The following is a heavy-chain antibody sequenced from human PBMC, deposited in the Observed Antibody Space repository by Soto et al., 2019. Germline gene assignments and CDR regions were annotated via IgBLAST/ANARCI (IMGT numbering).Heavy chain of an antibody. V-gene: IGHV5-10-1*01. D-gene: IGHD3-22*01. CDR1: GYSFAGYW. CDR2: IDPSDSQT. Sequence: PGESLQISCKGSGYSFAGYWITWVRKKPGKGLEWMGRIDPSDSQTYYSPSFRGHVTISATKSITTVFLQWSSLRASDTAMYYCARQIYDSDTGPNFQYYFDSWGQGTPVTVSS. J-gene: IGHJ4*02. CDR3: ARQIYDSDTGPNFQYYFDS.